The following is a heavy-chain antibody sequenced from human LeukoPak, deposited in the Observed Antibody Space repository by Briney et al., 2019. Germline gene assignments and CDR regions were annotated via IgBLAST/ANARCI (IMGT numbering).Heavy chain of an antibody. CDR1: LGTFSSYA. V-gene: IGHV1-69*04. Sequence: SVKVSCKASLGTFSSYAISGVRQAPGQGLEWMGRIIPILGIANYAQKFQGRVTITADKSTSTAYMELSSLRSEDTAAYYCARVRQQLGYWFDPWGQGTLVTVSS. CDR3: ARVRQQLGYWFDP. CDR2: IIPILGIA. D-gene: IGHD6-13*01. J-gene: IGHJ5*02.